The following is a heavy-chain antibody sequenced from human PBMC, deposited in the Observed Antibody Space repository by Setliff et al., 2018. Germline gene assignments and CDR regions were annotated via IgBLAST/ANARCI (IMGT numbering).Heavy chain of an antibody. CDR3: ARVAQGLPYVGGRYFDS. J-gene: IGHJ4*02. D-gene: IGHD1-26*01. CDR2: IHTSGAT. Sequence: PSETLSLTCSVSGGSISSGSYYWSWIRQPAGKGLEWIGHIHTSGATNYNPSLKSRVTISVDTSKNQFSLKLSSVTAADTAVYYCARVAQGLPYVGGRYFDSWGQGTPVTVSS. V-gene: IGHV4-61*09. CDR1: GGSISSGSYY.